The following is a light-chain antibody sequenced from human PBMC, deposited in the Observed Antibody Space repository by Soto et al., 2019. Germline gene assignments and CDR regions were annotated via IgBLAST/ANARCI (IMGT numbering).Light chain of an antibody. CDR3: EHYTNWPLT. V-gene: IGKV3-15*01. Sequence: EIVMTQSPATLSVSPGERATLSCRASHSVSTRLAWYQQKPGQAPRLLIYDASTPATGLPARFSGSGSGTDFTLTISSLQSEDFAVYYCEHYTNWPLTFGGGTKVEIK. CDR1: HSVSTR. CDR2: DAS. J-gene: IGKJ4*01.